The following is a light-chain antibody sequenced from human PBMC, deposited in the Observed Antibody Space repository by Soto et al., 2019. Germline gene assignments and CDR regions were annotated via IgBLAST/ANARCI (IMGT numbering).Light chain of an antibody. J-gene: IGKJ1*01. CDR3: QQYDNYSGT. Sequence: DIQMTQSPSTLSASVGDTVTITCRASQRTSRWLAWYQQKPGKAPKLLIFDASSLESGVPSRLSGSESGAEFTLTINNLQPDDFATYYCQQYDNYSGTFGQGTKVDIK. CDR2: DAS. CDR1: QRTSRW. V-gene: IGKV1-5*01.